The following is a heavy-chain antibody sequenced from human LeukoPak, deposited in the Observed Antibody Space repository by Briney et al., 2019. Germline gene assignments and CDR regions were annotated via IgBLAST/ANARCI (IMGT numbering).Heavy chain of an antibody. Sequence: GGSLRLSCAASGFTFSSYAMHWVRQAPGKGLEWVAVISYDGSNKYYADSVKGRFTISRDNSKNTLYLQMNSLRAEDTAVYYCAKDQKLSIYYYGMDVWGQGTTVTVSS. CDR3: AKDQKLSIYYYGMDV. CDR1: GFTFSSYA. V-gene: IGHV3-30-3*01. CDR2: ISYDGSNK. J-gene: IGHJ6*02. D-gene: IGHD3-16*02.